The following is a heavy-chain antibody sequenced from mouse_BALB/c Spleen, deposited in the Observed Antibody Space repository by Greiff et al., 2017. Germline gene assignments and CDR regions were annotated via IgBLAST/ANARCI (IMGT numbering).Heavy chain of an antibody. CDR1: GYTFTSYW. D-gene: IGHD3-2*01. CDR3: TRDSSGYGRFAY. Sequence: QVQLQQPGAELVRPGASVKLSCKASGYTFTSYWINWVKQRPGQGLEWIGNIYPSDSYTNYNQKFKDKSTLTVDKSSSTAYMQLSSPTSEDSAVYYCTRDSSGYGRFAYWGQGTLVTVSA. V-gene: IGHV1-69*01. CDR2: IYPSDSYT. J-gene: IGHJ3*01.